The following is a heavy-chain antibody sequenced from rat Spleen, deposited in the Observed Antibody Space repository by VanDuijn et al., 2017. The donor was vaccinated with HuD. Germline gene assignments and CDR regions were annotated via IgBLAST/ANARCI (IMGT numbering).Heavy chain of an antibody. Sequence: QVQLKESEPDLVQPSQTLSLTCTVSGFSLTSYHVHWVRQPPGKGLEWMGRIQSGGSTDYNSALKSRLSISRDTSKSQVFLKMNSLQTEDTAMYFCARSAATVALDYWGQGVMVTVSS. J-gene: IGHJ2*01. V-gene: IGHV2-27*01. D-gene: IGHD1-1*01. CDR3: ARSAATVALDY. CDR2: IQSGGST. CDR1: GFSLTSYH.